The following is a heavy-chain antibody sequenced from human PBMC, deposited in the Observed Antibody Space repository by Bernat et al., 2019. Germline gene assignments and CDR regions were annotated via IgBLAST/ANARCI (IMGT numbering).Heavy chain of an antibody. CDR3: ARSRYGVYSGSYLGHAFDI. J-gene: IGHJ3*02. V-gene: IGHV4-31*03. CDR1: GGSISSGGYY. CDR2: IYYSGST. Sequence: QVQLQESGPGLVKPSQTLSLTCTVSGGSISSGGYYWSWIRQHPWKGLEWIGYIYYSGSTYYNPSLKSRVTISVDTSKNQFSLKLSSVTAADTAVYCCARSRYGVYSGSYLGHAFDIWGQGTMVTVSS. D-gene: IGHD1-26*01.